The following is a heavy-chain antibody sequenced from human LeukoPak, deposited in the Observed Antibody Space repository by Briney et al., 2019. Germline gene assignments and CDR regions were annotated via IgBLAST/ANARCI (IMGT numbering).Heavy chain of an antibody. CDR3: ARQWVRGVSFGWFDP. D-gene: IGHD3-10*01. Sequence: GESLKISCTGSGYSFTSYWIGWVRQMPGKGLEWMGIIYPGDSDTRYSPSFQGQVTISADKSISTAYLQWSSLKASDTAMYYCARQWVRGVSFGWFDPWGQGTLVTVSS. CDR1: GYSFTSYW. J-gene: IGHJ5*02. CDR2: IYPGDSDT. V-gene: IGHV5-51*01.